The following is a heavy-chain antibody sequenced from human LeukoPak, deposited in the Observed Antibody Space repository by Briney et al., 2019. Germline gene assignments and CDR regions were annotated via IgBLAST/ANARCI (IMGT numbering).Heavy chain of an antibody. J-gene: IGHJ3*02. CDR2: ISSSSGSI. Sequence: GGSLRLSCAASGFTFSSYGMNWVRQTPGKGLEWVSFISSSSGSIYYAHSVKGRFTISRDNAKNSLHLHMDSLRVEDTAVYYCAKIDSYGSGSPYPNGAFDIWGQGTMVTASS. CDR3: AKIDSYGSGSPYPNGAFDI. V-gene: IGHV3-21*01. D-gene: IGHD3-10*01. CDR1: GFTFSSYG.